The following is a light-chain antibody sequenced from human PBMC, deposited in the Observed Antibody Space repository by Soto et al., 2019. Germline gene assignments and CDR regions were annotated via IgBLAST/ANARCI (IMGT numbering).Light chain of an antibody. J-gene: IGLJ1*01. Sequence: QSVMPQPPSVSAAPGQKVTISCSGSSSNLGGNSVSWYQQLPGSAPKLLIYDDSKRPSGIPDRFSGAKSGTSATLGITGFQTGDEADDYCGSWDSSLSAYVCGTGTKVTVL. CDR3: GSWDSSLSAYV. CDR2: DDS. V-gene: IGLV1-51*01. CDR1: SSNLGGNS.